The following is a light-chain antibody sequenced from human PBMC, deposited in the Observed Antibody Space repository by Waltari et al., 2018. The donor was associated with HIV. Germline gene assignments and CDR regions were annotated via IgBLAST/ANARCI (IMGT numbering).Light chain of an antibody. J-gene: IGKJ1*01. Sequence: EIVLTQSPATLSFSPGERATLPCRASQSVSSYLAWYQQKPGQAPRLLIYDASNRATGIPARFSGSGSGTDFTLTISSLEPEDFAVYYCQQRSNWPTWTFGQGTKVEIK. CDR2: DAS. CDR3: QQRSNWPTWT. V-gene: IGKV3-11*01. CDR1: QSVSSY.